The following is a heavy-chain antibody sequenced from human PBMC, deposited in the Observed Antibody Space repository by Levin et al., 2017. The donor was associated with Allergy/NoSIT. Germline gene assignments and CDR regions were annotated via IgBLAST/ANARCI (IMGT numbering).Heavy chain of an antibody. Sequence: PGGSLRLSCKASGYTFTGYYIHWVRQAPGQGLEWMGWINPNSGGTDYAQNFQGRVTMTRDTSISTAYMELSRLRSDDTAVYYCARGYFDLWGQGTMVTVSS. CDR1: GYTFTGYY. J-gene: IGHJ3*01. CDR2: INPNSGGT. CDR3: ARGYFDL. V-gene: IGHV1-2*02.